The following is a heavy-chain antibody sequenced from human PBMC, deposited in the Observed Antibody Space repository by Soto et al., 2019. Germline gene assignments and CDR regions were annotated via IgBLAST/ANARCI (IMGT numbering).Heavy chain of an antibody. Sequence: PGGSLRLSCAASGFTFSSYGMHWVRQAPGKGLEWVAVISYDGSNKYYADSVKGRFTISRDNSKNTLYLQMNSLRAEDTAVYYCAKDGGRITIFGVVIENWFDPWGQGT. CDR1: GFTFSSYG. D-gene: IGHD3-3*01. CDR3: AKDGGRITIFGVVIENWFDP. J-gene: IGHJ5*02. CDR2: ISYDGSNK. V-gene: IGHV3-30*18.